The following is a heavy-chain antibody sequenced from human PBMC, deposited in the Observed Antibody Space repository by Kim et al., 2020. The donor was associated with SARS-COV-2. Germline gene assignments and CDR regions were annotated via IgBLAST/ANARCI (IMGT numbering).Heavy chain of an antibody. D-gene: IGHD4-17*01. J-gene: IGHJ5*02. Sequence: SVKVSCKASGGTFSSYAISWVRQAPGQGLEWMGGIIPIFGTANYAQKFQGRVTITADESTSTAYMELSSLRSEDTAVYYCARDSNGDYGGQNWFDPWGQGTLVTVSS. CDR3: ARDSNGDYGGQNWFDP. V-gene: IGHV1-69*13. CDR1: GGTFSSYA. CDR2: IIPIFGTA.